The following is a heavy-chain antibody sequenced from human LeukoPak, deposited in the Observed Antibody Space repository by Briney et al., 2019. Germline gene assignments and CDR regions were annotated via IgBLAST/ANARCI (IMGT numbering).Heavy chain of an antibody. CDR1: GGTFSSYA. CDR3: AVRTEEGDGPPWVAFDI. D-gene: IGHD5-24*01. V-gene: IGHV1-69*05. Sequence: SVKVSCKASGGTFSSYAISWVLQAPGQGLEWMGRIIPIFGTANYAQKFQGRVTITTDESTSTAYMELSSLRSEDTAVYYCAVRTEEGDGPPWVAFDIWGQGTMVTVSS. CDR2: IIPIFGTA. J-gene: IGHJ3*02.